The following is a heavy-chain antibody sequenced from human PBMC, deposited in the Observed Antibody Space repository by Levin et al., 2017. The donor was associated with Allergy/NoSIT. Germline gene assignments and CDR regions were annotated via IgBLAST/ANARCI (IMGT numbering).Heavy chain of an antibody. Sequence: GESLKISCAASGFPLRNYYMAWVRQAPGKGLEWVAHIKRDGSYEAYVDSVRGRFTISRDNVKKSLYLQMNSLRAEDTAVYYCARDSFGWNSLNYWGRGTLVTVSS. CDR1: GFPLRNYY. J-gene: IGHJ4*02. CDR2: IKRDGSYE. V-gene: IGHV3-7*03. CDR3: ARDSFGWNSLNY. D-gene: IGHD3-10*01.